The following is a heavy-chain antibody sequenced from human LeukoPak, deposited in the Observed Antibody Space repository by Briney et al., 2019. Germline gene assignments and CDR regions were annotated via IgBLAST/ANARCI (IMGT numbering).Heavy chain of an antibody. Sequence: GGGLRVSSAAPGFTVSVNYVCWGREGLGEGLEWVSVIYSGGSTYYADSVKGSSTTSRDKTKNTLYLKMNRLRAEETAVYYCARILRGIDYWGQGILVTVSS. CDR3: ARILRGIDY. CDR2: IYSGGST. J-gene: IGHJ4*02. V-gene: IGHV3-53*01. CDR1: GFTVSVNY. D-gene: IGHD3-16*01.